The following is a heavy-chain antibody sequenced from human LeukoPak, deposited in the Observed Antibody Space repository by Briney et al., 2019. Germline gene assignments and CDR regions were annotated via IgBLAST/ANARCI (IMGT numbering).Heavy chain of an antibody. CDR3: ARGQYYYDSSGYYSVPMVFDY. CDR1: GYTFTSYY. J-gene: IGHJ4*02. D-gene: IGHD3-22*01. Sequence: ASVKVSCKASGYTFTSYYMHWVRQAPGQGLEWMGIINPSGGSTSYAQKFRGRVTMTRDTSTSTVYMELSSLRSEDTAVYYCARGQYYYDSSGYYSVPMVFDYWGQGTLVTVSS. CDR2: INPSGGST. V-gene: IGHV1-46*01.